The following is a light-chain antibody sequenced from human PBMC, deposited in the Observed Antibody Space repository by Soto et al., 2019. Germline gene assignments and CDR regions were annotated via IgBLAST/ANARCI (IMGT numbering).Light chain of an antibody. Sequence: DIVLTQTPLSLSVTPGQSASISCKSSQSLLHSDGKTYLYWYLQKPGQPPHLLIYEVSKRLCGVTERVSGSGAGTDFTMKISREEAEDVGVYYCMQTIQFPLFTFGPGTKVDIK. CDR1: QSLLHSDGKTY. CDR2: EVS. CDR3: MQTIQFPLFT. V-gene: IGKV2D-29*01. J-gene: IGKJ3*01.